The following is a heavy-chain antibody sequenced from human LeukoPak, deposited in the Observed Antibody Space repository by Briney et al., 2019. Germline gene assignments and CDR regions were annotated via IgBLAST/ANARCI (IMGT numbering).Heavy chain of an antibody. CDR2: IYYSGNT. Sequence: SETLSLTCTVSGDSISSSSYYWGWIRQPPGKGLEWIGSIYYSGNTYYNPSLKSRVTISVDTSKNQFSLKLSSVTAADTAVYYCAREYYYDSSGYPPTFYFDYWGQGTLVTVSS. V-gene: IGHV4-39*02. CDR3: AREYYYDSSGYPPTFYFDY. J-gene: IGHJ4*02. D-gene: IGHD3-22*01. CDR1: GDSISSSSYY.